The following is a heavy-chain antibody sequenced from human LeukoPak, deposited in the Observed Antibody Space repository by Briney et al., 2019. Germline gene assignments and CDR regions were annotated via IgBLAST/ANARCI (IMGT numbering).Heavy chain of an antibody. D-gene: IGHD2-21*02. Sequence: SQTLSLTCAVSGGSISSSGYSWSWIRQPPGKGLEWIGYIRHTGSTYYNPSLKSRVTISVDRPKNQFSLKLSSVTAADTAMYFCARTPTYCGGDCYYFDPWGQGTLVTVSS. CDR3: ARTPTYCGGDCYYFDP. J-gene: IGHJ5*02. CDR1: GGSISSSGYS. CDR2: IRHTGST. V-gene: IGHV4-30-2*01.